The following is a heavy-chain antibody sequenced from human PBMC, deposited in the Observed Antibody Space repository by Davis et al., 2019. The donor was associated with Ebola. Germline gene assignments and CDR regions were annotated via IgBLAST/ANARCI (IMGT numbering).Heavy chain of an antibody. V-gene: IGHV3-9*01. D-gene: IGHD1-26*01. Sequence: PGGSLRLSCAASGFTFDAYAMHWVRQAPGKGLEWVSGISWNSGSIGYADSVKGRFTISRDNAKNSLYLQMNSLRAEDTALYYCAKGKSGSYFQPAFDIWGQGTMVTVSS. CDR3: AKGKSGSYFQPAFDI. CDR2: ISWNSGSI. CDR1: GFTFDAYA. J-gene: IGHJ3*02.